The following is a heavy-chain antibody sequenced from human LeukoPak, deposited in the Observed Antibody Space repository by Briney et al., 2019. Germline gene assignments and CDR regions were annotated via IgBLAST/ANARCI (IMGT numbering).Heavy chain of an antibody. V-gene: IGHV1-69*05. CDR3: ARATYYDSSGYYDAFDI. CDR2: IIPIFGTA. Sequence: SVKVSCKASGGTFSSYAISWVRQAPGQGLEWMGGIIPIFGTANYAQKFQGGVTITTDESTSTAYMELSSLRSEDTAVYYCARATYYDSSGYYDAFDIWGQGTMVTVSS. CDR1: GGTFSSYA. J-gene: IGHJ3*02. D-gene: IGHD3-22*01.